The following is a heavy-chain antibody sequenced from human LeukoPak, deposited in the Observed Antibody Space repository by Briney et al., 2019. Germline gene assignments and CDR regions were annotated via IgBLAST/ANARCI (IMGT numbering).Heavy chain of an antibody. CDR1: GFTFSSYA. D-gene: IGHD1-26*01. CDR2: ISGSGGST. Sequence: PGGSLRLSCAASGFTFSSYAMSWVRQSPGKGLEWVSGISGSGGSTYYADSVRGRFTISRDNSKNTLYLEMNSLKVEDTAVYYCAKDRGLVGATPSNFDYWGQGTLVTVSS. V-gene: IGHV3-23*01. J-gene: IGHJ4*02. CDR3: AKDRGLVGATPSNFDY.